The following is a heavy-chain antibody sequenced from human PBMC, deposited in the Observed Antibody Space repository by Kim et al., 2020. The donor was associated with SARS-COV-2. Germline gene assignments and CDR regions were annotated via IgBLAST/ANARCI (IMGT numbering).Heavy chain of an antibody. CDR3: ARDHRNYYYYGMDV. CDR2: IYYSGST. Sequence: SETLSLTCTVSGGSISSYYWSWIRQPPGKGLEWIGYIYYSGSTNYNPSLKSRVTISVDTSKNQFSLKLSSVTAADTAVYYCARDHRNYYYYGMDVWGQGTTVTVSS. V-gene: IGHV4-59*01. CDR1: GGSISSYY. J-gene: IGHJ6*02.